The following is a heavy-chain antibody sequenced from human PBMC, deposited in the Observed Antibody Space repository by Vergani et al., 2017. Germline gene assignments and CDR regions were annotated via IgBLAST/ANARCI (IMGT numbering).Heavy chain of an antibody. CDR3: AKCRVGRAARPSDHYYYYMDV. V-gene: IGHV3-33*06. J-gene: IGHJ6*03. CDR1: GFTFSSYG. Sequence: QVQLVESGGGVVQPGRSLRLSCAASGFTFSSYGMHWVRQAPGKGLEWVAVIWYDGSNKYYPDSVKGRFTISRDNSKNTLYLQINSLRAEDTAVYYCAKCRVGRAARPSDHYYYYMDVWGKGTTVTVSS. CDR2: IWYDGSNK. D-gene: IGHD6-6*01.